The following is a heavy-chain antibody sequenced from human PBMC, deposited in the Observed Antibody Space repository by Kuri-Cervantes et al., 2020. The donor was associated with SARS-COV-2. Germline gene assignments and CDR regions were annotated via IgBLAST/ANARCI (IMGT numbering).Heavy chain of an antibody. V-gene: IGHV3-23*01. D-gene: IGHD3-10*01. CDR2: ISGGGSNT. CDR1: GFTFSSYV. Sequence: GEPLKISCAASGFTFSSYVMTWVRQPPGKGLEWVSGISGGGSNTYYADSVKGRFTISRDNSKNTLYLQMNSLRAEDTAVYFCAKVMGRNTMVRGKNPDALDFWGQGTMVTVSS. J-gene: IGHJ3*01. CDR3: AKVMGRNTMVRGKNPDALDF.